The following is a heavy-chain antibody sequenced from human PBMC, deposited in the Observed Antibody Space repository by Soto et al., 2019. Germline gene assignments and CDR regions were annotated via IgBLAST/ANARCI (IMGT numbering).Heavy chain of an antibody. CDR2: ISAYKGNT. CDR1: GYTFTSYG. D-gene: IGHD2-2*01. CDR3: ARDVNIVVVPAADPMDV. V-gene: IGHV1-18*01. J-gene: IGHJ6*03. Sequence: ASVKVSCKASGYTFTSYGISWVRQAPGQGLEWMGWISAYKGNTNYAQKLQGRVTMTTDTSTSTAYMELRSLRSDDTAVYYCARDVNIVVVPAADPMDVWGKGTTVTVSS.